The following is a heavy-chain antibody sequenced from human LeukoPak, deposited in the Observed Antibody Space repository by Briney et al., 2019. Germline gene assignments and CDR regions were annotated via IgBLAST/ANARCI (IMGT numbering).Heavy chain of an antibody. V-gene: IGHV3-21*01. CDR2: ISSSSRYI. CDR1: GFTFSRYS. J-gene: IGHJ6*03. CDR3: ARDGRFRSSGYYLGFTGYYYYMDV. Sequence: GGSLRLSCAASGFTFSRYSMNWVRQAPGKGLEWVSSISSSSRYIFYADSVKGRFTISRDNAKNSLYLQMNSLRAEDTAVYYCARDGRFRSSGYYLGFTGYYYYMDVWGKGTTVTVSS. D-gene: IGHD3-22*01.